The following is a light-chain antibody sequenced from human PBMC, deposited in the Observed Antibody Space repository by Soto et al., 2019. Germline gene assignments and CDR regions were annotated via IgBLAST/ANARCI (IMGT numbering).Light chain of an antibody. J-gene: IGKJ5*01. CDR2: GAA. CDR1: QTISSTF. CDR3: QQYVGLPIT. Sequence: EVVLTQSPGTLSLSPGARAPLSCRASQTISSTFLAWYRQRPGQAPRLLIYGAASRATGIPDRFSGSGSGTDFTLTISNLEPEDFAVYYCQQYVGLPITFGQGTRLEIK. V-gene: IGKV3-20*01.